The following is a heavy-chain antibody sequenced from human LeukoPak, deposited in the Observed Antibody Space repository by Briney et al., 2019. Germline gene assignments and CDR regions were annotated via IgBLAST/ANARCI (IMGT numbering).Heavy chain of an antibody. D-gene: IGHD1-26*01. CDR2: IYYSGST. J-gene: IGHJ4*02. CDR1: GGSINSYY. CDR3: ARDRGGSFFDY. Sequence: SETLSLTCTVSGGSINSYYWSWIRQPPGKGLEGIGYIYYSGSTNYNPSLKSRVTISVDTSKNQFSLKLSSVTAADTAVYYCARDRGGSFFDYWGQGTLVTVSS. V-gene: IGHV4-59*01.